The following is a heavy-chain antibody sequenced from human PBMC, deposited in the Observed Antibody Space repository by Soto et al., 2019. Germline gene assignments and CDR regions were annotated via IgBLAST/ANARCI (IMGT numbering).Heavy chain of an antibody. CDR2: INAANGDT. J-gene: IGHJ5*02. Sequence: ASVKVSCKASGYTFTIYGIHWVRQAPGQRLEWMGWINAANGDTKYSPKFQGRVTITRDTSATTAYMELSSLRSEDTAVYYCVRRHVSATGIDWFDPWGQRTLVTVS. D-gene: IGHD6-13*01. CDR1: GYTFTIYG. CDR3: VRRHVSATGIDWFDP. V-gene: IGHV1-3*01.